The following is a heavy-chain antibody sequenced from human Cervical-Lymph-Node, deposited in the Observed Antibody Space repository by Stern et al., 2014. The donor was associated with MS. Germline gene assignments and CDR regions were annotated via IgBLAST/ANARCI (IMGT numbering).Heavy chain of an antibody. D-gene: IGHD3-9*01. CDR2: ILHDGSGK. CDR3: ARDPRVWGTGYAFDI. V-gene: IGHV3-30-3*01. J-gene: IGHJ3*02. Sequence: DQLVESGGGVVQPGRSLRLSCEASGFTFGSYAMHWVRQAPGKGLEWVAVILHDGSGKYYADSVKGLFTISRDNSDNTLSLQMNSLRAEDTAVYYCARDPRVWGTGYAFDIWGQGTMVTVSS. CDR1: GFTFGSYA.